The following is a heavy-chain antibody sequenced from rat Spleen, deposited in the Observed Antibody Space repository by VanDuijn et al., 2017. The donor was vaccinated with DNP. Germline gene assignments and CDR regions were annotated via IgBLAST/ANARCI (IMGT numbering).Heavy chain of an antibody. CDR2: ISSGGST. V-gene: IGHV2-6*01. CDR3: TRDIPNYLDY. Sequence: QVQLKESGPGLVQTTQTLSVTCTVSGFSLTSYGVSWVRQPPGKGLEWIAAISSGGSTYYNSPLKSRLSISRDTSKSQVFLKMNSLQTEDTAIYFCTRDIPNYLDYWGQGVMVTVSS. J-gene: IGHJ2*01. CDR1: GFSLTSYG.